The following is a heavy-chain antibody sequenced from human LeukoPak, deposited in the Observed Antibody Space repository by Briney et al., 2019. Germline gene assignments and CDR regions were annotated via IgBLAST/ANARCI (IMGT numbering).Heavy chain of an antibody. J-gene: IGHJ4*02. Sequence: GGSLRLSCAASGFTFNDYWMHWVRQGPGKGLAWVARINTDGRTSTYADSVKGRFTISRDNAKNSLYLQMNSLRAEDTGVYYCARLRRNSDKSGFYYYYDYWGQGTLVTVSS. V-gene: IGHV3-74*01. CDR1: GFTFNDYW. D-gene: IGHD3-22*01. CDR2: INTDGRTS. CDR3: ARLRRNSDKSGFYYYYDY.